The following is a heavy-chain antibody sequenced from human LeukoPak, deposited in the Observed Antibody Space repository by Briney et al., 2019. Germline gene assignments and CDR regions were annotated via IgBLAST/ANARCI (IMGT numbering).Heavy chain of an antibody. CDR1: GFTPTSNY. CDR2: IYTGGST. J-gene: IGHJ6*02. Sequence: RGCLRLSCAASGFTPTSNYISWVRQAPGKGLEWVSVIYTGGSTYYPDSVKGRFTISRDNSKTTPSRRMNSRGAEDTPVYYCAAATAVHYYYYYGMDVWPQGTTVPVSS. V-gene: IGHV3-53*01. D-gene: IGHD2-15*01. CDR3: AAATAVHYYYYYGMDV.